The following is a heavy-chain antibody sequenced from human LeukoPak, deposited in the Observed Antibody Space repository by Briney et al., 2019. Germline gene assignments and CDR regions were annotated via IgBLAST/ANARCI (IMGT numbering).Heavy chain of an antibody. CDR1: GGSLSSYY. V-gene: IGHV4-59*08. J-gene: IGHJ5*01. CDR3: ARHVGRGYCTNGVCSPGWFDS. D-gene: IGHD2-8*01. CDR2: IYYSGYT. Sequence: SETLSLTCTVSGGSLSSYYWSWIRQPPGKGLEWIGYIYYSGYTKYNPSLKGRVTISVDTSKNQFSLKLSSVTAADTAVYYCARHVGRGYCTNGVCSPGWFDSWGQGTLVTVSS.